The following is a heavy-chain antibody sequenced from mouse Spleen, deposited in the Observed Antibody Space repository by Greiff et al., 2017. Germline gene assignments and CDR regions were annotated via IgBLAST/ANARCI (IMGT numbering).Heavy chain of an antibody. CDR3: ARGTNWVDY. J-gene: IGHJ2*01. V-gene: IGHV1-76*01. D-gene: IGHD4-1*01. CDR1: GYTFTDYY. CDR2: IYPGSGNT. Sequence: QVQLQQSGAELVRPGASVKLSCKASGYTFTDYYINWVKQRPGQGLEWIVRIYPGSGNTYYNEKFKGKATLTAEKSSSTAYMQLSSLTSEDSAVYFCARGTNWVDYWGQGTTLTVSS.